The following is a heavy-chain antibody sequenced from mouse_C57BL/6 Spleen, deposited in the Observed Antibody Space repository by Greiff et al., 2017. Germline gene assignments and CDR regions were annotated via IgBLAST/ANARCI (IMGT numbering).Heavy chain of an antibody. D-gene: IGHD2-5*01. J-gene: IGHJ4*01. CDR3: AKRSNYDDMEY. CDR1: DYAFSSSW. V-gene: IGHV1-82*01. Sequence: VQLQQSGPELVKPGASVKISCKASDYAFSSSWMTWVKQRPGKGLEGICRIYPGDGAPNSNGKFKGKATRTADKSSSTAYMQLRRLTYEDTAFYFCAKRSNYDDMEYWGQGTSVTVSS. CDR2: IYPGDGAP.